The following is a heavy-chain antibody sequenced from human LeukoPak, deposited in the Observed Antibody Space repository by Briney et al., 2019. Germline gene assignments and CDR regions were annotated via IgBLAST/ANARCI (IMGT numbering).Heavy chain of an antibody. Sequence: GGSLRLSYAASGFTFNSYWMTWVRQAPGKGLEWVADIKQDGSDKYYAGSVKGRFTISRDNAKNSLYLQMNSLRAEDTAVYFCARYNSAWKTDDYWGQGTLVTVSS. J-gene: IGHJ4*02. D-gene: IGHD6-19*01. CDR3: ARYNSAWKTDDY. CDR1: GFTFNSYW. CDR2: IKQDGSDK. V-gene: IGHV3-7*03.